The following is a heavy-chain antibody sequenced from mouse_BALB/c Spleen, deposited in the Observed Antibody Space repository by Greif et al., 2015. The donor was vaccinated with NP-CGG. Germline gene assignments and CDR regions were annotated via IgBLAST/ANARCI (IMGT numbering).Heavy chain of an antibody. CDR2: IYPGNSDT. J-gene: IGHJ4*01. CDR1: GYTFTSYW. CDR3: TRCGITPYAMDY. D-gene: IGHD1-1*01. V-gene: IGHV1-5*01. Sequence: EVQLQQSGTVLARPGASVKMSCKASGYTFTSYWMHWVKQRPGQGLEWIGAIYPGNSDTSYNQKFKGKAKLTAVTSTSTAYMELSSLTNEDSAVYYCTRCGITPYAMDYWGQGTSVTVSS.